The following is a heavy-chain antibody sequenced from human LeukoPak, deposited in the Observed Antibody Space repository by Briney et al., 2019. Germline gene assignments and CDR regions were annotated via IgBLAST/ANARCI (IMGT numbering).Heavy chain of an antibody. Sequence: GGSLRLSCAASGFTFSSYAMHWVRQAPGKGLEYVSAISSNGGSTYYANSVKGRFTISRDNSKNTLYLQMGSLRAEDMAVYYCARESSSWHLDYWGQGTLVTVSS. D-gene: IGHD6-13*01. CDR1: GFTFSSYA. J-gene: IGHJ4*02. CDR3: ARESSSWHLDY. CDR2: ISSNGGST. V-gene: IGHV3-64*01.